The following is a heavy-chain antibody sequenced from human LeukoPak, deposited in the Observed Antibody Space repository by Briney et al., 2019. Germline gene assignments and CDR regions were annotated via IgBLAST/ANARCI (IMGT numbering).Heavy chain of an antibody. CDR3: ARGPYSSDAGY. V-gene: IGHV4-34*01. J-gene: IGHJ4*01. D-gene: IGHD6-25*01. CDR2: ISHTGHT. CDR1: GGSFTSYY. Sequence: SETLSLTCAVYGGSFTSYYWSWIRQPPGKGLEWIGEISHTGHTNYNTSLKSRVTMSVETSKDQLSLILSSVTAADTAVYYCARGPYSSDAGYWGQGTLVTVSS.